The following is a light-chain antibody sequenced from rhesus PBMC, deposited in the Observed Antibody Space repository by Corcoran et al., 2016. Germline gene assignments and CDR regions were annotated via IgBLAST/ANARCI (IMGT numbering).Light chain of an antibody. CDR1: QNINNW. V-gene: IGKV1-22*01. CDR3: LQYSSRPPLT. CDR2: RAS. Sequence: DIQMTQSPSSLSASVGDTVTITCRASQNINNWLDWYQQKPGRAPKLLFFRASSLQFGVPSRFSGSGSGTDFTLTISSLQPEDFATYYCLQYSSRPPLTFGGGTKVEIK. J-gene: IGKJ4*01.